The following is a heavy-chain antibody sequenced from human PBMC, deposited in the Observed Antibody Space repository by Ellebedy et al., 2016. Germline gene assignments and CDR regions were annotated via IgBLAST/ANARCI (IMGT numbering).Heavy chain of an antibody. Sequence: GGSLRLSXAASGFTLSDYYMSWIRQSPGKGLEWVSYISRSGSTINYADSVKGRFIISRDNTKNSLFLQMNSLGVEDTAVYYCARDGSEWSRDYWGQGTLVTVSS. CDR2: ISRSGSTI. CDR3: ARDGSEWSRDY. V-gene: IGHV3-11*04. D-gene: IGHD3-3*01. J-gene: IGHJ4*02. CDR1: GFTLSDYY.